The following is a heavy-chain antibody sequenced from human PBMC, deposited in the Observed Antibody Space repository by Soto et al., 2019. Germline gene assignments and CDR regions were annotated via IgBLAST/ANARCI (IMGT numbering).Heavy chain of an antibody. Sequence: GESLKISCKGSGYSFTDYWINWVRQMPGKGLEWMGRIDPSDSYTKYSPSFQGHVTISADKSISTAYLEWSSLEASDTAMYYCARARSITIFGVVGFEMDVWGQGTTVTVSS. D-gene: IGHD3-3*01. J-gene: IGHJ6*02. V-gene: IGHV5-10-1*01. CDR1: GYSFTDYW. CDR2: IDPSDSYT. CDR3: ARARSITIFGVVGFEMDV.